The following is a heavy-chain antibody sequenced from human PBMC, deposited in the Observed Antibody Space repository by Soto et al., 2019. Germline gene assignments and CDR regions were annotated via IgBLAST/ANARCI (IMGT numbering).Heavy chain of an antibody. CDR2: IRSKANSYAT. D-gene: IGHD5-12*01. J-gene: IGHJ4*02. CDR3: ARLTGDSGYDLDN. V-gene: IGHV3-73*01. Sequence: EVQLVESGGGLVQPGGSLKLSCAASGFTFSGSAIHWVRQAPGKGLEWVGRIRSKANSYATAYAASVKGRFTVSRDDSQNTAYLQMNSLKTEDTAVCYCARLTGDSGYDLDNWGQGTLVTVSS. CDR1: GFTFSGSA.